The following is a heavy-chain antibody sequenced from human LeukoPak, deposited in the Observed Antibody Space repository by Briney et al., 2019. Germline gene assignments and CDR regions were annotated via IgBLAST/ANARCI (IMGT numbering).Heavy chain of an antibody. CDR3: ARALNTMVQGVITQAVDI. D-gene: IGHD3-10*01. CDR1: GGSISSYY. CDR2: TYYSGST. J-gene: IGHJ3*02. V-gene: IGHV4-59*12. Sequence: SETLSLTCTVSGGSISSYYWRWIRQPPGVGLGWVGYTYYSGSTNYNPSLKSRVTISVDTSKNQLSLKLSSVTAADTAVYYCARALNTMVQGVITQAVDIWGQARMVTVCS.